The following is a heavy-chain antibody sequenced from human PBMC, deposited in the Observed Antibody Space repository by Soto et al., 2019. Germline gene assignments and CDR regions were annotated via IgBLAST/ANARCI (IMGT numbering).Heavy chain of an antibody. D-gene: IGHD5-18*01. CDR1: GFTFSSYS. CDR2: ISSSSSYI. CDR3: ARDLDSGYSYGDYYYYGMDV. Sequence: EVQLVESGGGLVKPGGSLRLSCAASGFTFSSYSINWVRQAPGKGLEWVSSISSSSSYIYYADSVKGRFTISRDNAKNSLYLQMNSLRAEDTAVYYCARDLDSGYSYGDYYYYGMDVWGQGTTVTVSS. V-gene: IGHV3-21*01. J-gene: IGHJ6*02.